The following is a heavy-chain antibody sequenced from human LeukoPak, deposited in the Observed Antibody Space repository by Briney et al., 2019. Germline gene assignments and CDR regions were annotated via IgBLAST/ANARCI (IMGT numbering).Heavy chain of an antibody. Sequence: SETLSLTCTVSGGSISSYYWSWIRQPPGKGLEWIGYIYHSGSTYYNPSLKSRVTISVDRSKNQFSLKLSSVTAADTAVYYCARKRVSSAIGYYYYYMDVWGKGTTVTVSS. CDR1: GGSISSYY. J-gene: IGHJ6*03. CDR2: IYHSGST. CDR3: ARKRVSSAIGYYYYYMDV. D-gene: IGHD2-21*02. V-gene: IGHV4-59*12.